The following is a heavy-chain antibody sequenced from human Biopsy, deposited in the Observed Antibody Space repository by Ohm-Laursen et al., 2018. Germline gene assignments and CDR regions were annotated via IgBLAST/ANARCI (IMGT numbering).Heavy chain of an antibody. V-gene: IGHV1-2*02. Sequence: ASVKVSCKASGYIFTSYYIHWVRQAPGQGLEWMGWINAKTGDTNYAQKFQGRVTMTRDTSISTAYVDLSSLRSDDTAVYYCTRGGYYYDSLAYYYWFDPWGQGTLVTVSS. J-gene: IGHJ5*02. D-gene: IGHD3-22*01. CDR2: INAKTGDT. CDR1: GYIFTSYY. CDR3: TRGGYYYDSLAYYYWFDP.